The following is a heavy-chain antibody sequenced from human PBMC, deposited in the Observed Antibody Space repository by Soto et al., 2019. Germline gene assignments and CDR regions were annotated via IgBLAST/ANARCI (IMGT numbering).Heavy chain of an antibody. J-gene: IGHJ4*02. CDR1: GFTFSSYG. CDR2: ISYDGSNK. Sequence: QVQVVESGGGVVQPGRSLRLSCAASGFTFSSYGMHWVRQAPGKGLEWVAVISYDGSNKYYADSVKGRFTISRDNSKNTLYLQMNSLRAEDTAVYYCAKGDFWSGLDYWGQGTLVTVSS. D-gene: IGHD3-3*01. V-gene: IGHV3-30*18. CDR3: AKGDFWSGLDY.